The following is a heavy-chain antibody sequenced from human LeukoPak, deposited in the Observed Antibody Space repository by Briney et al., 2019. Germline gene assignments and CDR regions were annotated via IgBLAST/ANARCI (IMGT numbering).Heavy chain of an antibody. J-gene: IGHJ4*02. Sequence: GGSLRLSCAASGFTFSSYWMSWVRQAPGKGLEWVAVISYDGSKKYYADSVKGRFTISRDNSKNTLYLQMNSLRAEDTAVYYCARDPEYYDFWSGYYGYFDYWGQGTLVTVSS. CDR1: GFTFSSYW. CDR3: ARDPEYYDFWSGYYGYFDY. D-gene: IGHD3-3*01. CDR2: ISYDGSKK. V-gene: IGHV3-30-3*01.